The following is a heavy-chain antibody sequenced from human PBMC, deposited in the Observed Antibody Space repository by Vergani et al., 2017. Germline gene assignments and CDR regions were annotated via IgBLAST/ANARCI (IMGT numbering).Heavy chain of an antibody. J-gene: IGHJ4*02. Sequence: QVQLQQWGAGLLKPSETLSLTCAVYGGSFSGYYWSWIRQPPGKGLEWIGEINHSGSTNYNPSLKSRVTISVDTSKNQFSLKQSSVTAADTAVYYCARVTGGNSGNFDYWGQGTLVTVSS. V-gene: IGHV4-34*01. CDR1: GGSFSGYY. D-gene: IGHD4-23*01. CDR2: INHSGST. CDR3: ARVTGGNSGNFDY.